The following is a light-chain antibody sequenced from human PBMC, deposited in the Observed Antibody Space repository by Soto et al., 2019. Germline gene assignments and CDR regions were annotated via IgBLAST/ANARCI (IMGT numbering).Light chain of an antibody. CDR1: SSDVGGYNY. CDR2: EVS. Sequence: QSALTQPPSASGSPGQSVTISCTGSSSDVGGYNYVSWYQQHPGKAPKLMIYEVSKRPSGVPERLSGSKSGNTASLTVSGLXAXXXADYYCSSYGGSNTVVFGGGTKLTVL. CDR3: SSYGGSNTVV. J-gene: IGLJ2*01. V-gene: IGLV2-8*01.